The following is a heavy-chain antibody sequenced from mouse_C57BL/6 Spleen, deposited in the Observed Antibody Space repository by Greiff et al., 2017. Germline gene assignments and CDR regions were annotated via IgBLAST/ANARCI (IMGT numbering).Heavy chain of an antibody. CDR2: ISDGGSYT. CDR3: ARDAGNYVGFAY. J-gene: IGHJ3*01. Sequence: EVQRVESGGGLVKPGGSLKLSCAASGFTFSSYAMSWVRQTPEKRLEWVATISDGGSYTYYPDNVKGRFTISRDNAKNNLYLQMSHLKSEDTAMYYCARDAGNYVGFAYWGQGTLVTVSA. D-gene: IGHD2-1*01. CDR1: GFTFSSYA. V-gene: IGHV5-4*01.